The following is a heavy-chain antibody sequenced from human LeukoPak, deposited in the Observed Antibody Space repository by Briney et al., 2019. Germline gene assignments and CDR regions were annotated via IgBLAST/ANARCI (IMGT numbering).Heavy chain of an antibody. D-gene: IGHD6-6*01. CDR2: IYSGGDT. CDR1: GFTVSSNY. Sequence: GGSLRLSCAASGFTVSSNYESWVRQPPGKGLEWVSVIYSGGDTYYADSVKGRFSLSRDNSKNLLYLQMNSLRAEDTAVYYCARGGAARSAGHWGEGTLVTVSS. V-gene: IGHV3-53*01. CDR3: ARGGAARSAGH. J-gene: IGHJ4*02.